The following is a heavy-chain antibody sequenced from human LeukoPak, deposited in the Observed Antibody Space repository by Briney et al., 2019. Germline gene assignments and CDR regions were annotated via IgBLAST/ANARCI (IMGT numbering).Heavy chain of an antibody. CDR3: ARETDIAVAANYFDY. J-gene: IGHJ4*02. V-gene: IGHV1-46*01. Sequence: GALVKVSCKASGYTFTRYYIHWVRQAPGQGLEWMGIINPSGGGTTYAQKFQGRFTMTSDTSTSTVYMELSSLRSADTALYYCARETDIAVAANYFDYGAQEPLVTAPS. CDR2: INPSGGGT. D-gene: IGHD6-19*01. CDR1: GYTFTRYY.